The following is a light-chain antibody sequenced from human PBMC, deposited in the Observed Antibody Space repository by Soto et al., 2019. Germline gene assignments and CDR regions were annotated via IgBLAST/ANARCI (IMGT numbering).Light chain of an antibody. CDR1: SSDVGGYNY. CDR2: DVS. J-gene: IGLJ2*01. Sequence: QSALTQPRSVSGSPGQSVTISCTGTSSDVGGYNYVSWYQQHPGKAPKLIIYDVSKWPSGVPDRFSGSKSGNTASLTISGLQAEDEADYYCCSYAGTYTLVFGGGTKVTVL. CDR3: CSYAGTYTLV. V-gene: IGLV2-11*01.